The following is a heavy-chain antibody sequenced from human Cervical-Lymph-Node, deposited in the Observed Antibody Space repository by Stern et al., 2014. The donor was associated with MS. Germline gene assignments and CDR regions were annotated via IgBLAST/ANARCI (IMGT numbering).Heavy chain of an antibody. CDR1: GYTFTSYG. CDR3: ARGLLGSENAFDI. D-gene: IGHD2-15*01. V-gene: IGHV1-18*01. J-gene: IGHJ3*02. Sequence: QVQLEQSGAEVKKPSASLTVSCKASGYTFTSYGISWGLQAPRHQLEGMGWISAYNGNTNYAQMLQGSVTMTTDPSTSTAYMELRSLRSDDTAVYYCARGLLGSENAFDIWGQGTMVTVSS. CDR2: ISAYNGNT.